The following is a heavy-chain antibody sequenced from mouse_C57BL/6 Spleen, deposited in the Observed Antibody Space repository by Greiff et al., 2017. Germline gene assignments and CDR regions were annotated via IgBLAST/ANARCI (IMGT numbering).Heavy chain of an antibody. CDR3: ARSHYYGSSYGYFDV. CDR1: GYTFTSYW. V-gene: IGHV1-64*01. Sequence: QVQLKQPGAELVKPGASVKLSCKASGYTFTSYWMHWVKQRPGQGLEWIGMIHPNSGSTNYNEKFKSKATLTVDKSSRTAYMQLSSLTSEDSAVYYCARSHYYGSSYGYFDVWGTGTTVTVSS. D-gene: IGHD1-1*01. J-gene: IGHJ1*03. CDR2: IHPNSGST.